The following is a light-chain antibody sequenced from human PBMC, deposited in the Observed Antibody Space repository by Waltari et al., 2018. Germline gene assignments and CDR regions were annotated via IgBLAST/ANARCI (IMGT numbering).Light chain of an antibody. V-gene: IGLV2-11*01. CDR2: DVT. J-gene: IGLJ3*02. CDR1: SSSVGGYNY. Sequence: QSALTQPRSVSGSPGQSVTISCPGTSSSVGGYNYVSWYQHHPGKAPKLSIYDVTKRPSGVPDRFSASKSDNTASLTISGLQAEDEADYYCCSYAGSITFWVFGGGTKLTVL. CDR3: CSYAGSITFWV.